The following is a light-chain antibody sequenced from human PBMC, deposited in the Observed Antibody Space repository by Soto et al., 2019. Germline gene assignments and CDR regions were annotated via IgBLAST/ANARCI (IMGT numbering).Light chain of an antibody. V-gene: IGLV2-18*01. CDR3: RLYVSRSTSFV. Sequence: QSALTQPPSVSGSPGQSVSISCTGTSSDVGTYISVSWYQQPPGTAPKLIIYAVNNRPSGVPDRFSESKSGNTASLTISGLQAEDEADYYCRLYVSRSTSFVFGTGTKVTVL. CDR1: SSDVGTYIS. CDR2: AVN. J-gene: IGLJ1*01.